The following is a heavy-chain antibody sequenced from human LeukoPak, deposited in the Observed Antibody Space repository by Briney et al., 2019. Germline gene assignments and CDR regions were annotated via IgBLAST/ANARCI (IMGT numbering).Heavy chain of an antibody. CDR2: IYTSGST. CDR3: ARDHFVVVTATPDYYYYYGMDV. J-gene: IGHJ6*02. V-gene: IGHV4-4*07. D-gene: IGHD2-21*02. Sequence: SETLSLTCTVSGGSISSYYWSWIRQPAGKGLEWIGRIYTSGSTNYNPSLKSRVTISVDTSKNQFSLKLSSVTAADTAVYYCARDHFVVVTATPDYYYYYGMDVWGQGTTVTVSS. CDR1: GGSISSYY.